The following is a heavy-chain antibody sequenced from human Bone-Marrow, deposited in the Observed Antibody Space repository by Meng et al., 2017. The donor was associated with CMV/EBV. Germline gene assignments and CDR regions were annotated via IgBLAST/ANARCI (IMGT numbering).Heavy chain of an antibody. CDR1: GGTFSSYA. V-gene: IGHV1-69*10. Sequence: SVKVSCNAYGGTFSSYAISWVRQAPGQGLEWMGEINPILGIANYAQKFQGRVTITADKSTSTAYMELSSLRSEDTAVYYCASPPSIHAFDLWGQGTRVTVSS. J-gene: IGHJ3*01. CDR2: INPILGIA. D-gene: IGHD2/OR15-2a*01. CDR3: ASPPSIHAFDL.